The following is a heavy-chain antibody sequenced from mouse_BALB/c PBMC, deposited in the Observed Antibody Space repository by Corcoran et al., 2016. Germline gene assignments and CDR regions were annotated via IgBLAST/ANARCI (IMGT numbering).Heavy chain of an antibody. Sequence: QVTLKVSGPGIFQPSQTLGLACTFSGISLSTSGMVLSWHRKPAGKALEWLASIWNNDNYYNPSLKSRLTISKETSNNQVFLKLTSVDTADSTTEYCAWGDYYGSSDWSAYWGQGTLVTVSA. J-gene: IGHJ3*01. CDR3: WGDYYGSSDWSAY. CDR2: WNNDNY. V-gene: IGHV8-5*01. D-gene: IGHD1-1*01. CDR1: ISLSTSGMVL.